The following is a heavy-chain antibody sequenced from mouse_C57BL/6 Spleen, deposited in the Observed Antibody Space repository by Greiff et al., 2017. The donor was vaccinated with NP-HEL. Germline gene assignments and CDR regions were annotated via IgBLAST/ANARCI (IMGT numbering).Heavy chain of an antibody. Sequence: VQLQQSGAELVRPGASVTLSCKASGYTFTDYEMHWVKQTPVHGLEWIGAIDPETGGTAYNQKFKGKAILTADKSSSTAYMELRSLTSEDSAVYYCTGSKGGDYAMDYWGQGTSVTVSS. CDR2: IDPETGGT. CDR1: GYTFTDYE. CDR3: TGSKGGDYAMDY. J-gene: IGHJ4*01. V-gene: IGHV1-15*01.